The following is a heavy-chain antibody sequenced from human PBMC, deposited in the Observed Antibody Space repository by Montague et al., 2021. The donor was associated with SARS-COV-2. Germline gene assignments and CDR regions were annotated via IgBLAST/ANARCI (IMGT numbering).Heavy chain of an antibody. Sequence: SETLSLTCSVSGGSMTPYFWTWIRQPAGKGLEFIGHIYSSGRTHYNPSLKSRVTMSVDTTSTHFSLSLTSVTAADTASYFCARGPRGNWFLGGFDIWGRGTSVTVSS. CDR2: IYSSGRT. CDR1: GGSMTPYF. D-gene: IGHD3-9*01. V-gene: IGHV4-4*07. J-gene: IGHJ3*02. CDR3: ARGPRGNWFLGGFDI.